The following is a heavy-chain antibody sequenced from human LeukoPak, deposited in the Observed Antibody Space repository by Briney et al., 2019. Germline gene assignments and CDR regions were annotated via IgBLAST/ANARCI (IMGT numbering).Heavy chain of an antibody. Sequence: PSETLSLTCTVSGGSISSSSYYWGWIRQPPGKGLEWIGSIYYSGSTYYNPSLKSRVTISVDTSKNQFSLKLSSVTAADTAVYYCARGGVSGWFGELLGGHLWFDPWGQGTLVTVSS. CDR3: ARGGVSGWFGELLGGHLWFDP. J-gene: IGHJ5*02. V-gene: IGHV4-39*01. CDR1: GGSISSSSYY. D-gene: IGHD3-10*01. CDR2: IYYSGST.